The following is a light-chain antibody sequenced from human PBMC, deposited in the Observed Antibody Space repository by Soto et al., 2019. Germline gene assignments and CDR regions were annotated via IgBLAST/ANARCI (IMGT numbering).Light chain of an antibody. Sequence: DVQMTQSPSSLSASVGDRITITCQASQHINNYLNWYQQKPGKASRLLIFDVSNLATGVPSRFSGSGFGTDFTFTISNLQPEDFATYCCQQYDNLPLTFGPGTRVDVK. CDR2: DVS. J-gene: IGKJ3*01. V-gene: IGKV1-33*01. CDR1: QHINNY. CDR3: QQYDNLPLT.